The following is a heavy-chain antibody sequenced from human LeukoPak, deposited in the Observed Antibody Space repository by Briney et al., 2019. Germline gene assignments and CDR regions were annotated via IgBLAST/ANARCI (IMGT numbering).Heavy chain of an antibody. CDR1: GYTFTGYY. D-gene: IGHD5-18*01. CDR2: INPNSGGT. J-gene: IGHJ4*02. Sequence: ASVKVSCKASGYTFTGYYMHWVRQAPRQGLEWMGWINPNSGGTNYAQKFQGRVTMTRDTSISTAYMELSRLRYDDTAVYYCARVEDVDTDPGGWGQGTLVTVSS. CDR3: ARVEDVDTDPGG. V-gene: IGHV1-2*02.